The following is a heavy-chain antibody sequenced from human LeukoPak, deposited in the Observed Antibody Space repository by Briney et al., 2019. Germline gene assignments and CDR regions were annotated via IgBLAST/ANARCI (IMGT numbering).Heavy chain of an antibody. J-gene: IGHJ5*02. CDR1: GGSISSGSYY. Sequence: SETLSLTCTVSGGSISSGSYYWSWIRQPPGKGLEWIGYIYHSGSTYYNPSLKSRVTISVDRSKNQFSLKLSSVTAADTAVYYCARGNGRDPWGQGTLVTVSS. CDR3: ARGNGRDP. D-gene: IGHD1-26*01. CDR2: IYHSGST. V-gene: IGHV4-30-2*01.